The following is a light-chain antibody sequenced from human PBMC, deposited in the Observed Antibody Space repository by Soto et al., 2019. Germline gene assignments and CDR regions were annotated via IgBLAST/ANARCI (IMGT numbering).Light chain of an antibody. CDR2: DAS. Sequence: EIQMTLYPSSLSASVGDRVTITCQASQDISNYLNWYQQKPGKAPKLLIYDASNLETGVPSRFSGSGSGTDFTFTISSLQPEDIATYYCQQYDNLALTFGGGTKVDIK. V-gene: IGKV1-33*01. CDR1: QDISNY. J-gene: IGKJ4*01. CDR3: QQYDNLALT.